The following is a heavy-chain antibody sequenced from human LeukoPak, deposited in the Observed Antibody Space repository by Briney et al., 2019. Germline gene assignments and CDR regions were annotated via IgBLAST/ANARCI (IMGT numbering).Heavy chain of an antibody. CDR3: ATDLTTFGGVIFDY. Sequence: ASVKVCCKVSGYTLTELSMHWVRQAPGKGHEWMGGFDPEDGETIYAQTFQGRVTMTEDTSTDTAYMELSSLRSEDTAVYYCATDLTTFGGVIFDYWGQGTLVTVSS. CDR1: GYTLTELS. D-gene: IGHD3-16*01. CDR2: FDPEDGET. J-gene: IGHJ4*02. V-gene: IGHV1-24*01.